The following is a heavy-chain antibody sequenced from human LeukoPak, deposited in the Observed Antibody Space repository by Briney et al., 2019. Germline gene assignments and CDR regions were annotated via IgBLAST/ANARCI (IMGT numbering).Heavy chain of an antibody. CDR1: GGSISSSSYY. CDR2: IYYSGST. CDR3: ARHGLLVIAARPTYYFDY. J-gene: IGHJ4*02. V-gene: IGHV4-39*01. Sequence: SETLSLTCTVSGGSISSSSYYWGWIRQPPGKGLEWIGSIYYSGSTYYNPSLKSRVTISVDTSKNQFSLKLSSVTAADTAVYYCARHGLLVIAARPTYYFDYWGQGTLVTVSS. D-gene: IGHD6-6*01.